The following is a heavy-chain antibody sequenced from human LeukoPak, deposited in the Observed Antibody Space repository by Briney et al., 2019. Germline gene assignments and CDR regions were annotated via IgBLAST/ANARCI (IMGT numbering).Heavy chain of an antibody. D-gene: IGHD3-3*01. V-gene: IGHV1-69*13. CDR1: GYTFTSYD. CDR3: ASNDERFLEWSWMRAFDI. J-gene: IGHJ3*02. CDR2: IIPIFGTA. Sequence: ASVKVSCKASGYTFTSYDINWVRQAPGQGLEWMGGIIPIFGTANYAQKFQGRVTITADESTSTAYMELSSLRSEDTAVYYCASNDERFLEWSWMRAFDIWGQGTMVTVSS.